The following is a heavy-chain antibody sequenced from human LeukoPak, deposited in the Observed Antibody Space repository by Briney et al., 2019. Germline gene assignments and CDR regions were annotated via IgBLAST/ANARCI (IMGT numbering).Heavy chain of an antibody. CDR2: IKEDGSGE. CDR1: GFNFNTYW. V-gene: IGHV3-7*01. D-gene: IGHD2-2*01. Sequence: GGSLRLSCAASGFNFNTYWMTWVRQAPGKGLEWVANIKEDGSGEYYVDSVKGRFTISRDNAKNSLYLQMNSLRAEDTAVYYCARPRYCSSISCYFHAFDVWGQGTMVTVSS. CDR3: ARPRYCSSISCYFHAFDV. J-gene: IGHJ3*01.